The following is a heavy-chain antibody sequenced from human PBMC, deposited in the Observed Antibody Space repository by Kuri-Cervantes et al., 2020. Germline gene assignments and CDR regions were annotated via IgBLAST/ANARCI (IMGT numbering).Heavy chain of an antibody. Sequence: GGSLRLSCAASGFTFSSYAMHWVRQAPGKGLEWVAVISYDGSNKYYANSVKGRFTISRDNSKNTLYLQMNSLRAEDTAVYYCAREATGVAVAGPLGYWGQGTLVTVSS. V-gene: IGHV3-30-3*01. CDR3: AREATGVAVAGPLGY. CDR1: GFTFSSYA. J-gene: IGHJ4*02. CDR2: ISYDGSNK. D-gene: IGHD6-19*01.